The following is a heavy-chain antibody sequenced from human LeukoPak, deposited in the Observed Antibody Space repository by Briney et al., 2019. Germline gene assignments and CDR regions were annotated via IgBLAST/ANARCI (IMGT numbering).Heavy chain of an antibody. CDR2: IKQDGSEK. CDR3: ARDKDSWDYGDFYDN. D-gene: IGHD4-17*01. CDR1: GFAFSSYW. V-gene: IGHV3-7*01. Sequence: GGFLRLSCAASGFAFSSYWMSWVRQAPGKGLEWVANIKQDGSEKYYVDSVKGRFTISRDNAKNSLYLQMNSLRAEDTAVYYCARDKDSWDYGDFYDNWGQGTLVTVSS. J-gene: IGHJ4*02.